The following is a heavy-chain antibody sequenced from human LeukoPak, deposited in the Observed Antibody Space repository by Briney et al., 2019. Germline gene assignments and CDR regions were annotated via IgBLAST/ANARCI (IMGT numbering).Heavy chain of an antibody. CDR2: INHSGST. J-gene: IGHJ4*02. CDR1: GGSFSGYY. D-gene: IGHD3-10*01. V-gene: IGHV4-34*01. Sequence: SETLSLTCAVYGGSFSGYYWSWIRQPPGKGLEWIGEINHSGSTNYNPSLKSRVTISVDTSKNQFSLKLSSVTAADTAVYYCAREVLLWFGELLYPLFDYWGQGTLVTVSS. CDR3: AREVLLWFGELLYPLFDY.